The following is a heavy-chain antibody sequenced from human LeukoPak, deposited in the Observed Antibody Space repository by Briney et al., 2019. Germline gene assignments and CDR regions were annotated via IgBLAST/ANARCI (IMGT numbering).Heavy chain of an antibody. CDR1: GYAFTGSY. CDR2: MNPNSGNT. Sequence: ASVKVSCKAAGYAFTGSYIHWVRQAPGQGLEWMGWMNPNSGNTGYAQKFQGRVTMTRNTSISTAYMELSSLRSEDTAVYYCARPSRLGDITPFDYWGQGTLVTVSS. J-gene: IGHJ4*02. D-gene: IGHD2-15*01. V-gene: IGHV1-8*02. CDR3: ARPSRLGDITPFDY.